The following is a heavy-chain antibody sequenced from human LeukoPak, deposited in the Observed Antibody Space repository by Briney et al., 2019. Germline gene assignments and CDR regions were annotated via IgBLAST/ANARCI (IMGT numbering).Heavy chain of an antibody. CDR3: ARGKMYYYDSSGYGY. J-gene: IGHJ4*02. CDR2: IYSSGST. Sequence: SETLSLTCTVSGGSLSNYYWSWIRQPAGKGLEWIGRIYSSGSTSYNPSLKSRVTMTVDTPKNQFSLKLRSVTAADTAVYYCARGKMYYYDSSGYGYWGQGTLVTVSS. CDR1: GGSLSNYY. D-gene: IGHD3-22*01. V-gene: IGHV4-4*07.